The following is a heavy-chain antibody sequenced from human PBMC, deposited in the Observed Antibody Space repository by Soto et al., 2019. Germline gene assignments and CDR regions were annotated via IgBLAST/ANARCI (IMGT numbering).Heavy chain of an antibody. CDR2: ISSSSSYI. CDR3: ARANQLHVYYYYGMDV. CDR1: GFTFSSYS. Sequence: EVQLVESGGGLVKPGGSLRLSCAASGFTFSSYSMNWVRQAPGKGLEWVSSISSSSSYIYYADSVKGRFTISRDNAKNSLYLQMNSLRAEDTAVHYCARANQLHVYYYYGMDVWGQGTTVTVSS. V-gene: IGHV3-21*01. D-gene: IGHD2-2*01. J-gene: IGHJ6*02.